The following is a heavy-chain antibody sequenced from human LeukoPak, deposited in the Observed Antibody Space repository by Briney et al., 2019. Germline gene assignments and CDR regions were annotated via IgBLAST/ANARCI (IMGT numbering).Heavy chain of an antibody. Sequence: GGSLRLSCAASGFTFRSYTMSWVRQAPGKGLEWVSVISGSGGNTYYADPVKGRFTISRDNSKNTLYMQTNSLRAEDTAVYYCTRDKEGVTYYDILTGSECFDYWGQGTLVTVSS. CDR3: TRDKEGVTYYDILTGSECFDY. D-gene: IGHD3-9*01. CDR2: ISGSGGNT. J-gene: IGHJ4*02. V-gene: IGHV3-23*01. CDR1: GFTFRSYT.